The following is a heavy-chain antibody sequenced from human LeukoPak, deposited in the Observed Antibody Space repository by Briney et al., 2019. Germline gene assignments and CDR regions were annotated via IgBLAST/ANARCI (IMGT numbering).Heavy chain of an antibody. V-gene: IGHV1-2*02. CDR3: ATGASTAMRGLDV. CDR1: GYTFTSYG. J-gene: IGHJ6*02. D-gene: IGHD2-2*01. Sequence: ASVKVSCKASGYTFTSYGISWVRQAPGQGLEWMGWINPNSGGTNYAQKFQGRVTMTRDTSISTAYMELRSLTSEDTALYYCATGASTAMRGLDVWGQGTTVTVSS. CDR2: INPNSGGT.